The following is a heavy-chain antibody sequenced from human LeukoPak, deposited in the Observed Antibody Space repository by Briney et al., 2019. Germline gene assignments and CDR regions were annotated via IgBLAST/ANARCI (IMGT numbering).Heavy chain of an antibody. CDR1: GGSISSYY. J-gene: IGHJ5*02. CDR2: IYYSGST. V-gene: IGHV4-59*12. Sequence: SETLSLTCTVSGGSISSYYWSWIRQPPGKGLEWIGYIYYSGSTNYNPSLKSRVTMSVDTSKNQFSLKLSSVTAADTAAYYCARDQDIVVVPAAFVSTSGSGFDPWGQGTLVTVSS. D-gene: IGHD2-2*01. CDR3: ARDQDIVVVPAAFVSTSGSGFDP.